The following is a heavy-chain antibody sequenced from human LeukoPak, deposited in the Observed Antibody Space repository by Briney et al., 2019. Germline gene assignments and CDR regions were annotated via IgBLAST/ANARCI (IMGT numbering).Heavy chain of an antibody. CDR1: GFTFSSYS. CDR3: ARVGKSGWDFDH. D-gene: IGHD6-19*01. CDR2: ISSSGSTI. J-gene: IGHJ4*02. Sequence: GGSLRLSCAASGFTFSSYSMNWVRQAPGKGLEWVSYISSSGSTIYYADSVKGRFTISRDNAKNSLYLQMNSLRAEDTAVYYCARVGKSGWDFDHWGQGTLVTVSS. V-gene: IGHV3-48*04.